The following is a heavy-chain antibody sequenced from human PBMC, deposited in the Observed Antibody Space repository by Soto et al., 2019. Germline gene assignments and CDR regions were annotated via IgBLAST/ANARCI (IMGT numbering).Heavy chain of an antibody. Sequence: ASVKVSCKASGYTFTSYDINWVRQATGQGLGWMGWMNPNSGNTGYAQKFQGRVTMTRNTSISTAYMELSSLRSEDTAVYYCARGKFTAARRGGDFGYWGQGTLVTVSS. V-gene: IGHV1-8*01. CDR1: GYTFTSYD. CDR3: ARGKFTAARRGGDFGY. J-gene: IGHJ4*02. D-gene: IGHD6-6*01. CDR2: MNPNSGNT.